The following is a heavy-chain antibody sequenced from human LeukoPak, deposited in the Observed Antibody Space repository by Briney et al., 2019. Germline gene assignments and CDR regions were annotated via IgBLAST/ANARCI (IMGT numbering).Heavy chain of an antibody. Sequence: SETLSLTCAVYGGSFSDYYWSWIRQPPGKGLEWIGEINHSGSTNYNPSLKSRVTISVDTSKNQFSLKLSSVTAADTAVYYCARARITMIGSLFDYWGQGTLVTVSS. CDR1: GGSFSDYY. CDR2: INHSGST. V-gene: IGHV4-34*01. CDR3: ARARITMIGSLFDY. J-gene: IGHJ4*02. D-gene: IGHD3-22*01.